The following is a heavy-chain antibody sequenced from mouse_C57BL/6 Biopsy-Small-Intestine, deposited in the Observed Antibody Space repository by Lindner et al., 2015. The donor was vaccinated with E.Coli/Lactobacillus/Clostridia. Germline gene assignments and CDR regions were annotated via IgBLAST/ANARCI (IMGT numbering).Heavy chain of an antibody. V-gene: IGHV1-81*01. D-gene: IGHD1-1*01. J-gene: IGHJ4*01. Sequence: VQLQESGAELARPGASVKLSCKASGYTFTSYGISWVKQRTGQGLEWIGEIYPRSGNTYYNEKFKGKATLTADKSSSTAYMELRSLTSEDSAAYFCARFYYGSSYYAMDYWGQGTSVTVSS. CDR1: GYTFTSYG. CDR3: ARFYYGSSYYAMDY. CDR2: IYPRSGNT.